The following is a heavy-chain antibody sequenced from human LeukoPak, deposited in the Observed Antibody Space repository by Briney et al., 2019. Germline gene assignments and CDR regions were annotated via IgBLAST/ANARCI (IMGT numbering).Heavy chain of an antibody. J-gene: IGHJ4*02. V-gene: IGHV1-18*01. CDR2: ISPYNDNT. CDR1: GYTFTTYG. Sequence: ASVKVSCKASGYTFTTYGISWVRQAPGQGLEWMGWISPYNDNTEYAQKSQGRVTMTTDTSTSTVYMELRSLRSEDTAVYYCARWNYGNYWGQGTLVTVSS. D-gene: IGHD1-7*01. CDR3: ARWNYGNY.